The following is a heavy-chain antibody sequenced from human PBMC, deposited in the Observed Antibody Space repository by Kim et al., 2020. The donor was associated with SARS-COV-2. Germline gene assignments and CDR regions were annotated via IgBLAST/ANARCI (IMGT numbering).Heavy chain of an antibody. CDR3: AAVTGTVN. CDR2: EGSTT. D-gene: IGHD6-19*01. Sequence: EGSTTPYADSVKGRFTISRDNAKNTLYLQMTSLRVEDTAVYHCAAVTGTVNWGQGTLVIVSS. J-gene: IGHJ4*02. V-gene: IGHV3-74*01.